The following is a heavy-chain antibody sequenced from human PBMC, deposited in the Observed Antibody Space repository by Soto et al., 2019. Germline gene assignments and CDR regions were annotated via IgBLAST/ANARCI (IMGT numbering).Heavy chain of an antibody. CDR3: AKDGRILVVPAAMRHYGMDV. V-gene: IGHV3-30*18. Sequence: GGSLRLSCAASGFTFSSYGMHWVRQAPGKGLEWVAVISYDGSNKYYADSVKGRFTISRDNSKNTLYLQMNSLRAEDTAVYYCAKDGRILVVPAAMRHYGMDVWGQGTTVTVSS. CDR2: ISYDGSNK. J-gene: IGHJ6*02. CDR1: GFTFSSYG. D-gene: IGHD2-2*01.